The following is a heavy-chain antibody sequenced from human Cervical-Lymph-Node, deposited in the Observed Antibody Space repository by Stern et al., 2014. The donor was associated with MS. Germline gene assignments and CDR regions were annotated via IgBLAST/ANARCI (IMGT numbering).Heavy chain of an antibody. Sequence: QVQLVESGPGLVKPSETLSLTCTVSGGSISSYYWSWIRQPPGQGLEWVGCIYYSGSPNYNPSLKSRVTISVDTSKNQFSLKLSSVTAADTAVYYCARGGDSSSWYGYYYYGMDVWGQGTTVTVSS. CDR1: GGSISSYY. CDR2: IYYSGSP. D-gene: IGHD6-13*01. J-gene: IGHJ6*02. V-gene: IGHV4-59*01. CDR3: ARGGDSSSWYGYYYYGMDV.